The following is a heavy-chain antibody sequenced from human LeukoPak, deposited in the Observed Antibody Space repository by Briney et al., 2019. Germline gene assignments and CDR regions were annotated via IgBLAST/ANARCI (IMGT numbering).Heavy chain of an antibody. Sequence: SETLSLTCAVYGGSFSGYYWSWIRQPPGKGLEWIGEINHSGSTNYNPSLKSRVTISVDKSKNQFSLKLSSVTAADTAVYYCARRASSGYYNYFDYWGQGTLVTVSS. CDR3: ARRASSGYYNYFDY. V-gene: IGHV4-34*01. J-gene: IGHJ4*02. CDR2: INHSGST. CDR1: GGSFSGYY. D-gene: IGHD3-3*01.